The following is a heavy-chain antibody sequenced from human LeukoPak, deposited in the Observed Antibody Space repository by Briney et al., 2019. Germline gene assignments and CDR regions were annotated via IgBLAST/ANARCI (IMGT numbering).Heavy chain of an antibody. D-gene: IGHD3-22*01. Sequence: GESLKISCKGSGYSFTSYWIGWVRQMPGKGLEWMGIIYPGDSDTRYSPSFQGQVTISADKSISTAYLQWSSLKASDTAMYYCARGPDQITYYYDSSGYYDYWGQGTLVTVSS. J-gene: IGHJ4*02. V-gene: IGHV5-51*01. CDR1: GYSFTSYW. CDR3: ARGPDQITYYYDSSGYYDY. CDR2: IYPGDSDT.